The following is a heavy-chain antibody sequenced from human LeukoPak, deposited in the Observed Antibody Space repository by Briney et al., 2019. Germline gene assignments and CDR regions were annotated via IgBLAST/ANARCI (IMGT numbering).Heavy chain of an antibody. V-gene: IGHV3-7*01. CDR3: ATGDSGSYY. Sequence: GGSLRLSCAASGFTFSSYWMTWVRQPPGKGLEWVANIKPDGSEKYYMDSVKGRFTISRDNGKNSLYLQMNSLRAEDTAVYYCATGDSGSYYWGQGTLVTVSS. CDR2: IKPDGSEK. D-gene: IGHD1-26*01. CDR1: GFTFSSYW. J-gene: IGHJ4*02.